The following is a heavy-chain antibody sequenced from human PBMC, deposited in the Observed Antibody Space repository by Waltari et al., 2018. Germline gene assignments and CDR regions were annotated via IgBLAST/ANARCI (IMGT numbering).Heavy chain of an antibody. D-gene: IGHD1-26*01. CDR3: ARDLGMGSYFDY. J-gene: IGHJ4*02. V-gene: IGHV3-33*01. CDR2: IGHDGINK. CDR1: GFTFSVYG. Sequence: QVQLVQSGRGVVQPGRSLRLSCAASGFTFSVYGMHWVRQAPGKGLEWVGTIGHDGINKYYAESVQGRFTISRDNSKNTLYLQINSLRAEDTAAYYCARDLGMGSYFDYWGQGTLVTASS.